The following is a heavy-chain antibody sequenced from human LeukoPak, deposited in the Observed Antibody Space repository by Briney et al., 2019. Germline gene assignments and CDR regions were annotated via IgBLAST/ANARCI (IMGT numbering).Heavy chain of an antibody. CDR2: IKQDGSEK. CDR1: GFTFSSYW. Sequence: GGSLRLSCAASGFTFSSYWMSRVRQAPGKGLEWVANIKQDGSEKYYVDSMKGRFTISRDNAKNSLYLQMNSLRAEDTAVYYCARVDYSKSSDYWGQGTLVTVSS. CDR3: ARVDYSKSSDY. D-gene: IGHD4-11*01. J-gene: IGHJ4*02. V-gene: IGHV3-7*01.